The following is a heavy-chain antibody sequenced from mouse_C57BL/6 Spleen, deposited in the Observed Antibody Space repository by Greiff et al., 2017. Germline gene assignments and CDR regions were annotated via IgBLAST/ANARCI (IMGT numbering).Heavy chain of an antibody. V-gene: IGHV1-53*01. Sequence: QVQLQQPGTELVKPGASVKLSCKASGYTFTSYWMHWVKQRPGQGLEWIGNINPSNGGTNYNEKFKSKATLTVDKSSSTAYMQLSSLTSEDSAVFCCAFMVTTAYYAMDYWGQGTSVTVSS. CDR2: INPSNGGT. D-gene: IGHD2-2*01. CDR3: AFMVTTAYYAMDY. CDR1: GYTFTSYW. J-gene: IGHJ4*01.